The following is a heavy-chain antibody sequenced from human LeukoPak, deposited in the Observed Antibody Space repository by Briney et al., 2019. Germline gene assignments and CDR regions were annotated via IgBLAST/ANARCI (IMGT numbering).Heavy chain of an antibody. CDR1: GYTFTSYG. CDR2: ISAYNGNT. CDR3: ARESRLITMVRGVIITSRDAFDI. D-gene: IGHD3-10*01. J-gene: IGHJ3*02. V-gene: IGHV1-18*01. Sequence: ASVKVSCKASGYTFTSYGISWVRQAPGQGLEWMGWISAYNGNTNYAQKLQGRVTMTTDTSTSTAYMELRSLRSDDTAVYYCARESRLITMVRGVIITSRDAFDIWGQGTMVTVSS.